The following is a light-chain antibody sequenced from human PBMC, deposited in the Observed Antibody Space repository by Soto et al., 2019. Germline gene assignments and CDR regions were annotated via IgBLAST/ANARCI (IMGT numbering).Light chain of an antibody. J-gene: IGKJ1*01. CDR2: DAS. CDR1: QSVTGSS. CDR3: QQYYSTPQT. Sequence: PGDIATLSCMSSQSVTGSSLAWYQQKPGQAPRLLISDASTRATGIPDRFSGGGSGTEFTLTISSLQAEDVAVYYCQQYYSTPQTFGQGTKVDIK. V-gene: IGKV3-20*01.